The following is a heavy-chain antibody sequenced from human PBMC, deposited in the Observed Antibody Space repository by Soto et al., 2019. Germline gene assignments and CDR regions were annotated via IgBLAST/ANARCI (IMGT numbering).Heavy chain of an antibody. CDR3: ARQVDRWGFDY. CDR1: GGSISSSSYY. V-gene: IGHV4-39*01. D-gene: IGHD3-16*01. CDR2: IYYSGST. Sequence: QLQLQESGPGLVKPSETLSLTCTVSGGSISSSSYYWGWIRQPPGKGLEWIGSIYYSGSTYYNPSRKSRVTISVDTSKNQFPLKLSSVTAADTAVYYCARQVDRWGFDYWGQGTLVTVSS. J-gene: IGHJ4*02.